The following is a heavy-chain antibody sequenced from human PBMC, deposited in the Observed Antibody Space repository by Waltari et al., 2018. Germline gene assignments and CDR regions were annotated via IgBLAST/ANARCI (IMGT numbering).Heavy chain of an antibody. CDR1: GFTFRDCS. V-gene: IGHV3-23*01. CDR2: VGSSGAAT. J-gene: IGHJ4*02. Sequence: EVQLLESGGGLVQPGGSLRLSCTVSGFTFRDCSMTWVRQAPGKGLEWVALVGSSGAATYYADSVKGRFSISRDNSRNTLYLQMNSLRAEDTAMYYCAKRGAPGELWFFDYWGQGNLVTVSS. CDR3: AKRGAPGELWFFDY. D-gene: IGHD2-21*01.